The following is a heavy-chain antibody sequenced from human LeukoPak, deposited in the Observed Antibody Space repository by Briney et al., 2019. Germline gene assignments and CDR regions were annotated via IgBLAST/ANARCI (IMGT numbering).Heavy chain of an antibody. Sequence: PGGSLRLSCAASGLTFGSHGMSWVRQAPGKGLEWVSTISGSGGTTYYPDSVKGRFTVSRDNSKDTLYVQMNSLRVDDTAIYYCAKSGILYSYYMDVWGKGTTVTVSS. V-gene: IGHV3-23*01. CDR3: AKSGILYSYYMDV. J-gene: IGHJ6*03. D-gene: IGHD1-14*01. CDR2: ISGSGGTT. CDR1: GLTFGSHG.